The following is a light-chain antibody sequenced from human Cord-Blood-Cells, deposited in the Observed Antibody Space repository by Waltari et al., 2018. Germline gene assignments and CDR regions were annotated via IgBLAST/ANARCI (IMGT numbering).Light chain of an antibody. V-gene: IGLV1-47*01. J-gene: IGLJ3*02. Sequence: QSVLTQPPSASGTPGQRVTISCSGSSSNIGSNYVYWYQQLPGTAPKLLIYRNNQRPSGAPDRCSGSKSGTSASLAISGLRSEDEADYYCAAWDDSLSGWVFGGGTKLTVL. CDR2: RNN. CDR3: AAWDDSLSGWV. CDR1: SSNIGSNY.